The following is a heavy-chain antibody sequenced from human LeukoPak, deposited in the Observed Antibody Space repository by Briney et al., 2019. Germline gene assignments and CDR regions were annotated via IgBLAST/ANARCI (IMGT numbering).Heavy chain of an antibody. CDR3: ARVIRVMVRGVINYYYYYMDV. CDR2: IHTSGST. J-gene: IGHJ6*03. CDR1: GVSISSYY. V-gene: IGHV4-4*07. Sequence: SETLSLTCTVSGVSISSYYWSWIRQPAGKGLEWIGRIHTSGSTNYNPSLKSRVTMSVDTSKNQFSLKLSSVTAADTAVYYCARVIRVMVRGVINYYYYYMDVWGKGTTVTISS. D-gene: IGHD3-10*01.